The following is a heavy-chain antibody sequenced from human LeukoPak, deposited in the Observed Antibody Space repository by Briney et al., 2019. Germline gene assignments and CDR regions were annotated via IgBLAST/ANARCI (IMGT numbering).Heavy chain of an antibody. CDR2: INANTGNP. D-gene: IGHD3-22*01. CDR3: ARGPHYYDSSGYYYDNI. Sequence: ASVKVSCKASGYTFSSYGINWVRQAPGQGLEWMGWINANTGNPTYAQGFTGRFVFSLDTSVSTAYLQISSLKAEDTAVYYCARGPHYYDSSGYYYDNIWGQGTMVTVSS. J-gene: IGHJ3*02. V-gene: IGHV7-4-1*02. CDR1: GYTFSSYG.